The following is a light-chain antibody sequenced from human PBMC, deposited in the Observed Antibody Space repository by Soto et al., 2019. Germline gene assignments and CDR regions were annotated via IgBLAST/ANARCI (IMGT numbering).Light chain of an antibody. CDR2: DVS. Sequence: SALTQPASVSGSPGQSVAISCTGTSRDVGAYNYVSWYQQHPGKAPKLMIYDVSNRPSGVSNRFSGSKSGNTASLTISGLQAEDEADYYCCSYTTSSTYVFGTGTKVTVL. J-gene: IGLJ1*01. CDR1: SRDVGAYNY. CDR3: CSYTTSSTYV. V-gene: IGLV2-14*03.